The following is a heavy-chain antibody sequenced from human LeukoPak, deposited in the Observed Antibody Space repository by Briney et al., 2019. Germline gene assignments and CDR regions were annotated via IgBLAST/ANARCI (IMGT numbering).Heavy chain of an antibody. D-gene: IGHD5/OR15-5a*01. CDR2: ISSGSSYI. Sequence: PGGSLRLSCAASGFTFSSYTMDWVRQAAGKWLEWVSIISSGSSYIHYADSVKGRFTISRDNAKNSLYLQMNSLRAEDTAVYYCARQKYLRGPDVEYFDYWGQGTLVTVSS. V-gene: IGHV3-21*01. CDR1: GFTFSSYT. J-gene: IGHJ4*02. CDR3: ARQKYLRGPDVEYFDY.